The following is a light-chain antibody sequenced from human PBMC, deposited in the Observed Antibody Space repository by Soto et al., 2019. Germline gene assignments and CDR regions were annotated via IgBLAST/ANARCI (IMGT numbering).Light chain of an antibody. CDR2: DVT. J-gene: IGLJ1*01. Sequence: QSVLTQPASLSGSPGQSITISCTGTRNDVGGYNFVSWYQQLPGNATKLMIHDVTLRPSGVSDRFSGSKSGNRASLTIFGLKAEDEADYYCTSYKSSTPFYVFGTGTKVTVL. CDR1: RNDVGGYNF. CDR3: TSYKSSTPFYV. V-gene: IGLV2-14*03.